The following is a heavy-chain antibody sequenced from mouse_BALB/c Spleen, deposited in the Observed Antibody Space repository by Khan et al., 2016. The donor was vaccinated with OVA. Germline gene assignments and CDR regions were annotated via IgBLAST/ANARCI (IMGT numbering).Heavy chain of an antibody. CDR2: INPSSGYT. J-gene: IGHJ2*01. CDR1: GYTFTSYT. V-gene: IGHV1-4*01. D-gene: IGHD3-1*01. Sequence: QVQLQQSGADLVKPGASVKMSCKASGYTFTSYTMHWVKQRPGQGLEWIGYINPSSGYTKYNQTFKDKATLTADKSSSTAYMQLSSLTSEDSAVYYCARKSTRASYWGQGTTLTVSS. CDR3: ARKSTRASY.